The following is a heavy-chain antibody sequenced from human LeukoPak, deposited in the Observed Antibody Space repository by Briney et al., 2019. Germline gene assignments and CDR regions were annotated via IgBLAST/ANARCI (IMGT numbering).Heavy chain of an antibody. D-gene: IGHD2-15*01. CDR1: GYTFTGYY. V-gene: IGHV1-2*06. CDR2: INPNSGGT. J-gene: IGHJ6*03. Sequence: GASVKVSCKASGYTFTGYYMHWVRQAPGQGLEWMGRINPNSGGTNYAQKFQGRVTMTRDTSISTAYMELSRLRSDDTAVYYRARDRRDCSGGSCYGKYYYYYYMDVWGKGTTVTVSS. CDR3: ARDRRDCSGGSCYGKYYYYYYMDV.